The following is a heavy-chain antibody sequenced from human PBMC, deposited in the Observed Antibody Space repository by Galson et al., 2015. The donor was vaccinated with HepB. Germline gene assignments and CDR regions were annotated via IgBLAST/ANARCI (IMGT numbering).Heavy chain of an antibody. Sequence: LSLTCTVSGGSINKYYWSWIRQPPGKGLEWIGYIYYSGSTNYTPSLKSRVAISVDTSKNQFSLRLTSVTAADTAVYYCASRPLGSSHFDYWGQGTLVTVSS. CDR3: ASRPLGSSHFDY. CDR1: GGSINKYY. CDR2: IYYSGST. J-gene: IGHJ4*02. V-gene: IGHV4-59*01. D-gene: IGHD6-6*01.